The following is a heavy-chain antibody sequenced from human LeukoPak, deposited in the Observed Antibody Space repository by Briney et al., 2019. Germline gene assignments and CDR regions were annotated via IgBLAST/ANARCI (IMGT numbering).Heavy chain of an antibody. CDR1: GGSISSYY. D-gene: IGHD1-26*01. V-gene: IGHV4-4*07. CDR2: IYTSGST. J-gene: IGHJ5*02. CDR3: ARSYRREARFDP. Sequence: PETLSLTCTVSGGSISSYYWSWIRQPAGKGLEWIGRIYTSGSTNYNPSLKSRVTMSVDTSKNQFSLKLSSVTAADTAVYYCARSYRREARFDPWGQGTLVTVSS.